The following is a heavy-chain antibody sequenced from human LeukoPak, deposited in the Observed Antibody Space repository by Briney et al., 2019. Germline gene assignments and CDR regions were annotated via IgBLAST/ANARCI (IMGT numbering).Heavy chain of an antibody. CDR1: GFTFSNYF. D-gene: IGHD2-15*01. Sequence: PGGSLRLSCAASGFTFSNYFMHWVHQAPGKGLVWVSRINSDWTSTMYADSVKGRFTISRDNTKNMLYMQMNSLRDEDTAVYYCARRVDATRWFDPWGQGTLVTVSS. CDR3: ARRVDATRWFDP. CDR2: INSDWTST. V-gene: IGHV3-74*03. J-gene: IGHJ5*02.